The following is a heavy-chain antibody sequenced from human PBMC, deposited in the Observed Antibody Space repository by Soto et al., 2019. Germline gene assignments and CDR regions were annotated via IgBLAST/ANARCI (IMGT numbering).Heavy chain of an antibody. CDR2: ISGSGGST. CDR3: AKANGLGRYSISSDFDY. Sequence: GGSLRLSCAASGFTFSSYAMSWGRQAPGKGLEWVSAISGSGGSTYYADSVKGRFTISRDNSKNTLYLQMNSLRAEDTAVYYCAKANGLGRYSISSDFDYWGQGTLVTVSS. V-gene: IGHV3-23*01. D-gene: IGHD6-6*01. CDR1: GFTFSSYA. J-gene: IGHJ4*02.